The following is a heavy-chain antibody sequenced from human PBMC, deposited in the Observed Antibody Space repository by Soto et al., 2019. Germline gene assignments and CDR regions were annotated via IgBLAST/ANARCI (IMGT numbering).Heavy chain of an antibody. D-gene: IGHD6-13*01. V-gene: IGHV4-59*01. CDR2: IYYSGSP. J-gene: IGHJ4*02. CDR1: GGSISSYY. CDR3: ARVGSWAAAGKGIDY. Sequence: SETLSLTCTVSGGSISSYYWSWIRQPPGKGLEWIGYIYYSGSPNYNPSLKSRVTISVDTSKTQFSLKLSSVTAADTAVYYCARVGSWAAAGKGIDYWGQGTLVTVSS.